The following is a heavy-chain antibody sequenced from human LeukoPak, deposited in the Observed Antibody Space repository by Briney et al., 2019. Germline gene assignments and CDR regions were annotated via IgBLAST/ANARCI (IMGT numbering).Heavy chain of an antibody. V-gene: IGHV3-11*06. CDR2: ISSSSSYT. Sequence: PGGSLRLSCAASGFTFSDYYMGWIRQAPGKGLEWISFISSSSSYTNYADSVKGRFTISRDNTKNSLYLQMNNLRAEDTAVYYCARGGADYVIGYWGQGTLVTVSS. D-gene: IGHD4-17*01. J-gene: IGHJ4*02. CDR3: ARGGADYVIGY. CDR1: GFTFSDYY.